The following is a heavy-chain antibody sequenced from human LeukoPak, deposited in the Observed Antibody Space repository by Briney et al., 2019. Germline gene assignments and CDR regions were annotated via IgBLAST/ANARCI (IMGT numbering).Heavy chain of an antibody. Sequence: GGSLRLSCSASGFTFTDYYMSWIRQAPGKGLEWVSYIGVSGRAIYYADSVKGRFTVSRDNADNIVFLEMNNLGPDDTGVYYCARSGSYYLHWGQGTLVSVSA. CDR3: ARSGSYYLH. CDR2: IGVSGRAI. CDR1: GFTFTDYY. J-gene: IGHJ4*02. D-gene: IGHD1-26*01. V-gene: IGHV3-11*04.